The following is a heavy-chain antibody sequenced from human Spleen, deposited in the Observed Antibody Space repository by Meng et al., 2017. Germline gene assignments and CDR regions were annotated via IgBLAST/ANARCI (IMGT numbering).Heavy chain of an antibody. CDR2: IYHSGST. V-gene: IGHV4-4*02. CDR3: ARLILDSSGYYYIMDY. Sequence: VHMQDAAPVRGKPSGPLSLTCGVPGGSIRSSNWCTWVRQPPWKGLEWIGEIYHSGSTNYSPSLKIRVTLSVDKSKNQFSLKLRSVTAADTAVYYCARLILDSSGYYYIMDYWGQGTLVTVSS. CDR1: GGSIRSSNW. D-gene: IGHD3-22*01. J-gene: IGHJ4*02.